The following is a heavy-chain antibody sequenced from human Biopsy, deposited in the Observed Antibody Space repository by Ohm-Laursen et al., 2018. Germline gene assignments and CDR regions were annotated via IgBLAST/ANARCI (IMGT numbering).Heavy chain of an antibody. CDR3: ARDTRWSPYSMDV. Sequence: SLRLSCSASGFSFSDYHMSWIRQAPGRGLEWVSYISGGGTIYYGDYMKCRVIISRDNAKNSLYLQMHSLRAEDTAVYYCARDTRWSPYSMDVWGQRTTVTVSS. V-gene: IGHV3-11*01. CDR2: ISGGGTI. J-gene: IGHJ6*02. CDR1: GFSFSDYH. D-gene: IGHD4-23*01.